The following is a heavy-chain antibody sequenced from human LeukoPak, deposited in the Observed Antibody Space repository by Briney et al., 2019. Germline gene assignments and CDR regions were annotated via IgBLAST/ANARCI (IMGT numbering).Heavy chain of an antibody. D-gene: IGHD4-23*01. J-gene: IGHJ4*02. CDR3: TTDDMSVGY. V-gene: IGHV3-15*01. Sequence: GGSLRLSCAASGFTFSNVWMSWVRQAPGKGLEWVGHIKSKTDGGTTDYATPVKGRFTISRDDSKNTLYLQMNSLKTEDTAVYYCTTDDMSVGYWGQGTLVTVSS. CDR1: GFTFSNVW. CDR2: IKSKTDGGTT.